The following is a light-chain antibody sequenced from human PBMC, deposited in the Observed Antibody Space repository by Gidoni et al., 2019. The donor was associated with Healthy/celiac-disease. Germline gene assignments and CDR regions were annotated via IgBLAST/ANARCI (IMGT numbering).Light chain of an antibody. V-gene: IGLV6-57*02. CDR2: EDN. CDR3: QSYDSSNHKVV. CDR1: SGSIASNY. J-gene: IGLJ2*01. Sequence: NFMLTQPHSVSESPGKTVTISCTGSSGSIASNYVQWYQQRPGSAPTTVIYEDNQRPSGVPDRFSGSIDSSSNSACLTISGLKTEDEADYYCQSYDSSNHKVVFGGGTKLTVL.